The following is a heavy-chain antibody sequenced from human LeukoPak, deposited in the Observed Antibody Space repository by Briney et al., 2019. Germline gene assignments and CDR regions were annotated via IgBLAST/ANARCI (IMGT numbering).Heavy chain of an antibody. J-gene: IGHJ3*02. V-gene: IGHV4-34*01. D-gene: IGHD3-9*01. CDR2: IDHSGST. CDR1: GGSFSGYY. CDR3: ARAGILRYFDWPDPGAFDI. Sequence: SETLSLTCAVYGGSFSGYYWSWIRQPPGKGLEWIGEIDHSGSTNYNPSLKSRVTISVDTSKNQFSLELSSVTAADTAVYYCARAGILRYFDWPDPGAFDIWGQGTMVTVSS.